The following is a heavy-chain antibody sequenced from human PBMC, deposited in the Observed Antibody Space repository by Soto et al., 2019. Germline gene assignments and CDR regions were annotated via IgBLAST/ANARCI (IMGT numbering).Heavy chain of an antibody. CDR3: ARENYYGSGSTENWFDP. CDR1: GGSISSYY. J-gene: IGHJ5*02. D-gene: IGHD3-10*01. Sequence: SETLSLTCTVSGGSISSYYWSWIRQPAGKGLEWIGRIYTSGSTNYNPSLKSRVTMSVDTSKNQFSLKLSSVTAADTAVYYCARENYYGSGSTENWFDPWGQGTLVTVSS. V-gene: IGHV4-4*07. CDR2: IYTSGST.